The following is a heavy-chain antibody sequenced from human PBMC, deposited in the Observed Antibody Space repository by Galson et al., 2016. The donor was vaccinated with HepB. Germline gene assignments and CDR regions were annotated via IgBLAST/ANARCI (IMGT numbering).Heavy chain of an antibody. Sequence: SLRLSCAASGFPFSSYGMSWVRQAPGKGLEWVSTISGSGGHTYYAESVRGRFTISRDNSKNTLYLQMNGLRAEDMAVYYCARARYCSTTSCYGYYFDYWGQGTLVTVSS. CDR3: ARARYCSTTSCYGYYFDY. V-gene: IGHV3-23*01. CDR2: ISGSGGHT. CDR1: GFPFSSYG. D-gene: IGHD2-2*01. J-gene: IGHJ4*02.